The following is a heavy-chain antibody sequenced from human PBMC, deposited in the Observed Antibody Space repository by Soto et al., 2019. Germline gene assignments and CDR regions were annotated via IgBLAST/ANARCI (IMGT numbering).Heavy chain of an antibody. CDR2: IYSGGST. J-gene: IGHJ4*02. V-gene: IGHV3-66*01. D-gene: IGHD3-22*01. Sequence: EVQLVESGGGLVQPGGSLRLSCAASGFTVSSNYMSWVRQAPGKGLEWVSVIYSGGSTYYADSVKGRFTISRDNSKNTLYLQMNSLSAEDTAVYYCARDSGYYDSSHWGQGTLVTVSS. CDR1: GFTVSSNY. CDR3: ARDSGYYDSSH.